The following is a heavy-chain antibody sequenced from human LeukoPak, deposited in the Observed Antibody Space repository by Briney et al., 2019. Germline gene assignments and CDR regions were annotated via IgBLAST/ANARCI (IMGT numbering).Heavy chain of an antibody. CDR3: AKGAWASRYYYDSSGYYYSFDY. CDR1: GFTFSSYA. CDR2: ISGSGGST. Sequence: GASLRLSCAASGFTFSSYAMSWVRQAPGKGLEWVSAISGSGGSTYYADSVKGRFTISRDNSKNTLYLQMNSLRAEDTAVYYCAKGAWASRYYYDSSGYYYSFDYWSQGTLVTVSS. J-gene: IGHJ4*02. D-gene: IGHD3-22*01. V-gene: IGHV3-23*01.